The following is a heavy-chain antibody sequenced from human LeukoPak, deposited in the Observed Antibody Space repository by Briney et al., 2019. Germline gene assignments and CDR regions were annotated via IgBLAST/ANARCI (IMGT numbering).Heavy chain of an antibody. CDR1: GASLSSYY. CDR3: AIKWLSSLDH. V-gene: IGHV4-34*01. Sequence: SETLSPTCTVSGASLSSYYWSWIRQPPGKGLEWIGEINHSGSANYNPSLKSRVTISVDTSKNQFSLKLSSVTAADTAVYYCAIKWLSSLDHFGQGTLVTVSS. D-gene: IGHD5-12*01. J-gene: IGHJ4*02. CDR2: INHSGSA.